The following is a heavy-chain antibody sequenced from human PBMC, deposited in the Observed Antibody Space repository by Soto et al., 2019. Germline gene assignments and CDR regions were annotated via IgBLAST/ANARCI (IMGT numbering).Heavy chain of an antibody. V-gene: IGHV3-30*18. D-gene: IGHD6-19*01. CDR1: GFTFSNYG. CDR3: AKEGSGLNYYFDY. J-gene: IGHJ4*02. Sequence: LRLSCAASGFTFSNYGMHWVRQAPGKGLEWVALISNDASNKYYADSVKGRFTISRDNSKNTLYLQMNSLRAEDTALYYCAKEGSGLNYYFDYWGQGTLVTVSS. CDR2: ISNDASNK.